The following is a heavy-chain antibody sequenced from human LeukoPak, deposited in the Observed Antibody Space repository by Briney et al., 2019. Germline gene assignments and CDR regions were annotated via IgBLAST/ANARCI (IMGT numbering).Heavy chain of an antibody. CDR3: ARGRGAANDAFDI. D-gene: IGHD3-10*01. CDR2: IKQDGSEK. CDR1: GFTFSTYW. V-gene: IGHV3-7*02. Sequence: GGSLRLSCAASGFTFSTYWMTWVRQAPGKGLEWVANIKQDGSEKYYVDSVKGRFTISRDNAKNSLYLQMNSLRAEDTAVYYCARGRGAANDAFDIWGQGTMVTVSS. J-gene: IGHJ3*02.